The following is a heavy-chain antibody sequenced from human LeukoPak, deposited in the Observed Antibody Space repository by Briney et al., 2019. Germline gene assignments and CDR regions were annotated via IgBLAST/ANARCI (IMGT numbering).Heavy chain of an antibody. V-gene: IGHV6-1*01. J-gene: IGHJ4*02. CDR1: GDSVSSNSAA. CDR3: ARDRWERDYYGSGSNTGFDY. CDR2: TYYRSKWYN. D-gene: IGHD3-10*01. Sequence: SQTLSLTCAISGDSVSSNSAAWNWIRQSPSRGLEWLGRTYYRSKWYNDYAVSVKSRITINPDTSKNQFSLQLNSVTPEDTAVYYCARDRWERDYYGSGSNTGFDYWGQGTLVTVSS.